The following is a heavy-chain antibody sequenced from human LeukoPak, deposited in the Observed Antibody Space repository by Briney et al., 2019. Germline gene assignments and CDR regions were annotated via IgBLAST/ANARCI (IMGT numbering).Heavy chain of an antibody. J-gene: IGHJ4*02. CDR3: ARDDNWGFDY. Sequence: GGSLRLSCAASGFAFRDYSMNWVRQAPGKGLEGVANIRGSGSGMGSGNYYAGSVKGRFTISRDNAKNSLYLQMNSLRAEDTAFYYCARDDNWGFDYWGQGALVTVSS. D-gene: IGHD7-27*01. CDR2: IRGSGSGM. CDR1: GFAFRDYS. V-gene: IGHV3-21*05.